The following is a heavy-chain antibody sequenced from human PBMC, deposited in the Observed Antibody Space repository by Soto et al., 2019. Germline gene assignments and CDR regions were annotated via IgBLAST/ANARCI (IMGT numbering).Heavy chain of an antibody. CDR3: ARGDTAMPMNYYYGMDV. CDR1: GFAFSSYW. D-gene: IGHD5-18*01. CDR2: IKQDGSEK. V-gene: IGHV3-7*03. Sequence: GGSLRLSCAASGFAFSSYWMSWVRQAPGKGLEWVANIKQDGSEKYYVDSVKGRFTISRDNAKNSLYLQMNSLRAEDTAVYYCARGDTAMPMNYYYGMDVWGQGTTVTVSS. J-gene: IGHJ6*02.